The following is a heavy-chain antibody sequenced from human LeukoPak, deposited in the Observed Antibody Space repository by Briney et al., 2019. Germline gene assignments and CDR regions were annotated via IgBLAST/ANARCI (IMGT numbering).Heavy chain of an antibody. D-gene: IGHD3-22*01. CDR3: AKKRAPNWRVVNFDY. J-gene: IGHJ4*02. Sequence: PRGSLRLSCAASAFTFSSYAMSWVRQAPGKGLEWVSAISGSGGSTYYADSVKGRFTISRDNSKNTLYLQMNSLRAEDTAVYYCAKKRAPNWRVVNFDYWGQGTLVTVSS. CDR1: AFTFSSYA. V-gene: IGHV3-23*01. CDR2: ISGSGGST.